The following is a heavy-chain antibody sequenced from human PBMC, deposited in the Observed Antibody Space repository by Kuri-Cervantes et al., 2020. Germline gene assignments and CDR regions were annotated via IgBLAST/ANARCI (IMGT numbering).Heavy chain of an antibody. D-gene: IGHD5-24*01. CDR1: GFTFSSYA. V-gene: IGHV3-30*04. CDR2: ISYDGSNK. J-gene: IGHJ6*03. Sequence: LSLTCAASGFTFSSYAMHWVRQAPGKGLEWVAVISYDGSNKYYADSVKGRFTISRDNSKNTLYVQMNSLRAEDTAIYYCAKDHQSSTNNYDYMDVWGKGTTVTVSS. CDR3: AKDHQSSTNNYDYMDV.